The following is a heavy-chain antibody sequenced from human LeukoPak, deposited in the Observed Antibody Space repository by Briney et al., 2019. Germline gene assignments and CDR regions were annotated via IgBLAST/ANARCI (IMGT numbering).Heavy chain of an antibody. Sequence: MTSETLSLTCTVSGGSISSDYWSWIRQPPGKGLEWIGYIYYSGSTNYNPSLKSRVTISVDTSKNQFSLKLSCVTAADTAVYYCARSYYSSWHFDYWGQGTLVTVSS. CDR2: IYYSGST. D-gene: IGHD6-13*01. V-gene: IGHV4-59*08. J-gene: IGHJ4*02. CDR1: GGSISSDY. CDR3: ARSYYSSWHFDY.